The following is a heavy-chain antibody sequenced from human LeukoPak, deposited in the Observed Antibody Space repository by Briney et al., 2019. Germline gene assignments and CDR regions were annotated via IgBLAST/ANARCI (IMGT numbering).Heavy chain of an antibody. CDR2: VYSTGHT. Sequence: SETLSLTCTVSGDSLYYWGWIRQPPGKGLEWIGSVYSTGHTNYNLSLKSRVTMSIDTSKNQLSLKLTSVTAADTAMYYCARQPIYGSGYDYWGQGTLVTVFS. CDR3: ARQPIYGSGYDY. J-gene: IGHJ4*02. D-gene: IGHD3-10*01. CDR1: GDSLYY. V-gene: IGHV4-39*01.